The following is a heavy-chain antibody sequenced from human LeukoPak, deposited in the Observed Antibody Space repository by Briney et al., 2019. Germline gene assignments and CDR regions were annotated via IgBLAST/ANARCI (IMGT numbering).Heavy chain of an antibody. D-gene: IGHD5-18*01. CDR1: GGTFSSYA. V-gene: IGHV1-69*13. CDR2: IIPIFGTT. CDR3: ARDHVDTKNYYFEY. Sequence: GASVKVSFKASGGTFSSYAITWVRQAPGQRLEWMGGIIPIFGTTNYAQKFQGRVTSTADESTTTAYMELSSLRSEDTAVYYCARDHVDTKNYYFEYWGQGTLVTV. J-gene: IGHJ4*02.